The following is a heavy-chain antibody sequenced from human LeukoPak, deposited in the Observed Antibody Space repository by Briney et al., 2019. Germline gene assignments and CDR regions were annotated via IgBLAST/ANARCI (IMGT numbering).Heavy chain of an antibody. CDR3: AKGLGYYDSGETYYYGMDV. Sequence: GSLRLSCAASGFTFSTHGMHWGRQAPGKGLGWVAVISYDGDNKYADSVKGRFTISRDNSKNTLFLQMNSLRPEDTAVYYCAKGLGYYDSGETYYYGMDVWGQGTTVTVSS. CDR2: ISYDGDNK. J-gene: IGHJ6*02. V-gene: IGHV3-30*18. CDR1: GFTFSTHG. D-gene: IGHD3-10*01.